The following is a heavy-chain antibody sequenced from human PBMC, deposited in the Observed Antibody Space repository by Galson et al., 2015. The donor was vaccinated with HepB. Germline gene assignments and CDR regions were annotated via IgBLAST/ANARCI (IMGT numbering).Heavy chain of an antibody. V-gene: IGHV1-69*06. D-gene: IGHD3-22*01. J-gene: IGHJ6*02. CDR1: GGTFSSYA. CDR3: AGAKDSSDYYYYYGMDV. Sequence: SVKVSCKASGGTFSSYAISWVRQAPGQGLEWMGGIIPIFGTANYAQKFQGRVTITADKSTSTAYMELSSLRSEDTAVYYCAGAKDSSDYYYYYGMDVWGQGTTVTVSS. CDR2: IIPIFGTA.